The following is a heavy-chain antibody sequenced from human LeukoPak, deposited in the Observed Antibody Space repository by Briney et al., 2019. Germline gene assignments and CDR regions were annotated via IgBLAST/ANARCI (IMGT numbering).Heavy chain of an antibody. D-gene: IGHD3-22*01. J-gene: IGHJ4*02. V-gene: IGHV3-30-3*01. Sequence: GRSLRLSCAASGFTFSSYALHWVRQAPGKGLEWVAVISYDGSNKYFADSVKGRFTISRDNSKNTLYLQMNSLRAEDTAVYYCARGNYDSSGYYYSAFDSWGQGTLVTVSS. CDR3: ARGNYDSSGYYYSAFDS. CDR2: ISYDGSNK. CDR1: GFTFSSYA.